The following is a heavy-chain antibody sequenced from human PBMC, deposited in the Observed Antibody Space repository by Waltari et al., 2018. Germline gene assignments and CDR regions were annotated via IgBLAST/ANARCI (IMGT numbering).Heavy chain of an antibody. CDR2: FFYSGST. D-gene: IGHD4-17*01. CDR3: XXRXGDYVDAYF. V-gene: IGHV4-39*01. J-gene: IGHJ4*02. Sequence: QLQLQESGPGLVKPSETLSLTCTVSGGAISSSSYYWGWMRQAPGKWREWIGSFFYSGSTYYYPYLMSRVTISADASKNQFSLRLSSVTAADTAVYYCXXRXGDYVDAYFWGQGTLVTVSS. CDR1: GGAISSSSYY.